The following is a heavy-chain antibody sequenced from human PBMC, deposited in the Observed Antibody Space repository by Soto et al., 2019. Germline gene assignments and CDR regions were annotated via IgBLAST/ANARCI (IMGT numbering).Heavy chain of an antibody. CDR2: IYTGGRT. CDR3: ARTIGCASYLYCAY. CDR1: GFTVGSNY. D-gene: IGHD1-26*01. V-gene: IGHV3-66*01. J-gene: IGHJ4*02. Sequence: EVQLVDSGGALVQPGGSLRLSCAASGFTVGSNYMHWVRQAPGKGLEWVSVIYTGGRTSYADSVKGRFTISRDDSSNTLYLQRSSLRPDDTAVYYGARTIGCASYLYCAYWGQGTLVTVSS.